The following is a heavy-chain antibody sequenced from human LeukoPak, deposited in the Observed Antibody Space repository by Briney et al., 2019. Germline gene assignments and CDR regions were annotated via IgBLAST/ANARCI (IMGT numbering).Heavy chain of an antibody. D-gene: IGHD2-8*01. V-gene: IGHV3-20*04. CDR2: INWNGGST. J-gene: IGHJ4*02. CDR3: ARALSCTNGVCYYFDY. Sequence: PGGSLRLSCAASGFTFDDYGMSWVRQAPGKGLEWVSGINWNGGSTGYADSVKGRFTISRDNAKNSLYLQMNSLRAEDTALYYCARALSCTNGVCYYFDYWGQGTLVTVSS. CDR1: GFTFDDYG.